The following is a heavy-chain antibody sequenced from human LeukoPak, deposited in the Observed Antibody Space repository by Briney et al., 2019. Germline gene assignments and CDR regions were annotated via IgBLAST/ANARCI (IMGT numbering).Heavy chain of an antibody. CDR3: ARLCHDYGDYVFDY. CDR2: IYYSGST. Sequence: PSETLSLTCTVSGGSISSSRYYWGWIRQPPGKGLEWIGSIYYSGSTNYNPSLKSRVTISVDTSKNQFPLKLSSVTAADTAVYYCARLCHDYGDYVFDYWGQGTLVTVSS. D-gene: IGHD4-17*01. CDR1: GGSISSSRYY. V-gene: IGHV4-39*06. J-gene: IGHJ4*02.